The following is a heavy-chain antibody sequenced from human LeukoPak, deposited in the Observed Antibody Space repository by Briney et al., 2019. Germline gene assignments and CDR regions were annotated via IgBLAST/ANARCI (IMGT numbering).Heavy chain of an antibody. J-gene: IGHJ6*03. CDR2: IIPIFGTA. Sequence: GASVKVSCKASGGTFSSYAISWVRQALGQGLEWMGGIIPIFGTANYAQKFQGRVTITTDESTSTAYMELSSLRSEDTAVYYCARCTVTTDDYYYYYMDVWGKGTTVTVSS. D-gene: IGHD4-17*01. V-gene: IGHV1-69*05. CDR1: GGTFSSYA. CDR3: ARCTVTTDDYYYYYMDV.